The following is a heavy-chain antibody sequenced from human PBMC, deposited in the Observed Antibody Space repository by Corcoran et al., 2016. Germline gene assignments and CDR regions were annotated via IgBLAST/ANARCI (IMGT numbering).Heavy chain of an antibody. CDR1: GFTFTNYW. J-gene: IGHJ4*02. CDR2: TKQDGSEK. V-gene: IGHV3-7*01. Sequence: EVQLVESGGGLVQPGGSLRFSCAASGFTFTNYWMTWVRQAPGKGLEWVATTKQDGSEKYYVGSVKGRFTISRDNAKNLLYLQMNSLTAEDTAVYFCARELNWGEGHWGQGTLVTVSS. D-gene: IGHD7-27*01. CDR3: ARELNWGEGH.